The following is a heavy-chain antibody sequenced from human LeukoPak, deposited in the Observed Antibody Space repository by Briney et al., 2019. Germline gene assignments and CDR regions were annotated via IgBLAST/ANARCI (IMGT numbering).Heavy chain of an antibody. D-gene: IGHD7-27*01. Sequence: SLRLSCAVYGFNLDDYARAWVRQARARVLEMDQGVRWNDGNIGFAASVRDRYPISSDDASNSLYLQLNSLRAERMALDCCAKDIRQLRITMLRAFDIWGQETMVTVSS. CDR3: AKDIRQLRITMLRAFDI. J-gene: IGHJ3*02. CDR1: GFNLDDYA. V-gene: IGHV3-9*03. CDR2: VRWNDGNI.